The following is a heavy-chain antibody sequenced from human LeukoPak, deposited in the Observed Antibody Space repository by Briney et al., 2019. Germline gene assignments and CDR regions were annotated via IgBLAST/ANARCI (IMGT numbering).Heavy chain of an antibody. J-gene: IGHJ4*02. V-gene: IGHV3-7*01. D-gene: IGHD6-19*01. CDR3: ARDFSSIAVASDY. Sequence: PGGSLRLSCAASGFTFSSYAMSWVRQAPGKGLEWVANIKQDGSEKYYVDSVKGRFTISRDNAKNSLYLQMNSLRAEDTAVYYCARDFSSIAVASDYWGQGTLVTVSS. CDR2: IKQDGSEK. CDR1: GFTFSSYA.